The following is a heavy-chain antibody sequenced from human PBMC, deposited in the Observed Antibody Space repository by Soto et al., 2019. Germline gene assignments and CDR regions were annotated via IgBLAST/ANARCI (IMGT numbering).Heavy chain of an antibody. CDR2: IYPGDSDT. Sequence: GESLKISCKGSGYSFTRYWIGWVRQMPGKGLEWMGIIYPGDSDTRYSPSFQGQVTISADKSISTAYLQWSSLKASDTAMYYCARHRXENDFWSGYYGYFDYWGQGTLVTVSS. D-gene: IGHD3-3*01. CDR3: ARHRXENDFWSGYYGYFDY. CDR1: GYSFTRYW. J-gene: IGHJ4*02. V-gene: IGHV5-51*01.